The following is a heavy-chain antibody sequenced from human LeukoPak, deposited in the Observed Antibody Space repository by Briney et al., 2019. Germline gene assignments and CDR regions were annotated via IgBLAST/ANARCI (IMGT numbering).Heavy chain of an antibody. J-gene: IGHJ6*03. CDR3: ARDPYSGTYGDTYYYYMDV. Sequence: GGSLRLSCAASGFTFSSYSMDWVRQAPGKGLEWVSAISGSGGSTYYADSVKGRFTISRDNARNSLYLQMNSLRAEDTAVYYCARDPYSGTYGDTYYYYMDVWGKGTTVTISS. V-gene: IGHV3-21*01. CDR2: ISGSGGST. CDR1: GFTFSSYS. D-gene: IGHD1-26*01.